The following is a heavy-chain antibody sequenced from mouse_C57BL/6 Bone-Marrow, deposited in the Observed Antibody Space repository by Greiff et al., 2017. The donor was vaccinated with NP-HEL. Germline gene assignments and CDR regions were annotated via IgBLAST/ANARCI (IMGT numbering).Heavy chain of an antibody. D-gene: IGHD1-1*01. Sequence: VQVQQPGAELVKPGASVKLSCKASGYTFTSYWMHWVKQRPGQGLEWIGMIHPNSGSTNYNEKFKSKATLTVDKSSSTAYMQLSSLTSEDSAVYYCAKRNYYGSYFGYWGQGTTLTVSS. V-gene: IGHV1-64*01. CDR1: GYTFTSYW. J-gene: IGHJ2*01. CDR3: AKRNYYGSYFGY. CDR2: IHPNSGST.